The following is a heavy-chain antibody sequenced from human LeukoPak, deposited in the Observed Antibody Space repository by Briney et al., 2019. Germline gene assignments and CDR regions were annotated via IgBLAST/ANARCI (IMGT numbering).Heavy chain of an antibody. V-gene: IGHV4-39*01. J-gene: IGHJ4*02. CDR3: ATVTYYYDSSGYYRSPHDY. CDR1: GGSISSSSYY. CDR2: IYYSGST. Sequence: SETLSLTCTVSGGSISSSSYYWGWIRQPPGKGLEWIGSIYYSGSTYYNPSLKSRVTISVDTSKNQFSLKLSSVTAADTAVYYCATVTYYYDSSGYYRSPHDYWGQGTLVTVSS. D-gene: IGHD3-22*01.